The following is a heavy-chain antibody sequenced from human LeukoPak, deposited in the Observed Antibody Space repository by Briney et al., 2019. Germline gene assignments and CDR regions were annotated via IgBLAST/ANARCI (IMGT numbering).Heavy chain of an antibody. CDR1: GGSISSGGYS. CDR2: IYHSGST. Sequence: SQTLSLTCAVSGGSISSGGYSWSWIRQPPGKGLEWIGYIYHSGSTYYNPSLKSRVTISVDRSKNQFSLKLSSVTAADTAVYYCARLGGSSGYYYVDYWGQGTLVTVSS. V-gene: IGHV4-30-2*02. J-gene: IGHJ4*02. D-gene: IGHD3-22*01. CDR3: ARLGGSSGYYYVDY.